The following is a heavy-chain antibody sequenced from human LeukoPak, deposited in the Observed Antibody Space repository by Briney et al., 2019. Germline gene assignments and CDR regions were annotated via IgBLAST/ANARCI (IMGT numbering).Heavy chain of an antibody. Sequence: PSETLSLTCTVSGGSISSSSYYWGWIRQPPGKGLESIGSIYYTGSTYYNPSLKSRVTTSVDTSKNQFSLKLSSVTAADTAVYYCARQAAYCSSGSCYPNWFDPWGQGTLVTVSS. D-gene: IGHD2-15*01. V-gene: IGHV4-39*01. CDR2: IYYTGST. J-gene: IGHJ5*02. CDR3: ARQAAYCSSGSCYPNWFDP. CDR1: GGSISSSSYY.